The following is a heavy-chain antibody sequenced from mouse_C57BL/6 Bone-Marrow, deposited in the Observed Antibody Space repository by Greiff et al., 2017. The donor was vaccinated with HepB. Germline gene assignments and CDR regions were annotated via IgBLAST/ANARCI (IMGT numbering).Heavy chain of an antibody. V-gene: IGHV1-39*01. CDR2: ISPNYGTT. CDR1: GYSFTDYN. Sequence: VQLQQSGPELVKPGASVKISCKASGYSFTDYNMNWVKQSNGKSLEWIGVISPNYGTTSYNQKIKSKATLTVDQSSTTAYMQLNSLPSEESAVFYCARIRWLLQDYYAMDYWGQGTSVTVSS. CDR3: ARIRWLLQDYYAMDY. D-gene: IGHD2-3*01. J-gene: IGHJ4*01.